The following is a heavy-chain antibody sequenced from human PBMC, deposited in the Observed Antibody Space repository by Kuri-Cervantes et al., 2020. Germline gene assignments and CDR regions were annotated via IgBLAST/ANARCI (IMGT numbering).Heavy chain of an antibody. Sequence: ETLSLTCAASGFTFSSYSMNWVRQAPGKGLEWVSYISSSSTIYYADSVKGRFTISRDNAKNSLYLQMNSLRDEDTAAYYCARDRRYCSSTSCPLIGFNYYYGMDVWGQGTTVTVSS. J-gene: IGHJ6*02. V-gene: IGHV3-48*02. D-gene: IGHD2-2*01. CDR3: ARDRRYCSSTSCPLIGFNYYYGMDV. CDR1: GFTFSSYS. CDR2: ISSSSTI.